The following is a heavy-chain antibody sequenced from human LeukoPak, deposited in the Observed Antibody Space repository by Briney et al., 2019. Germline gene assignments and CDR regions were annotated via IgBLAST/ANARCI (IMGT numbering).Heavy chain of an antibody. V-gene: IGHV1-2*02. D-gene: IGHD3-22*01. CDR3: AITGGYGYYY. CDR1: GYTFTSYD. Sequence: ASVKVSCKASGYTFTSYDINWVRQATGQGLEWMGWMNPNSGGTNYAQKFQGRVTMTRDTSISTAYMELSRLRSDDTAVYYCAITGGYGYYYWGQGTMVTVSS. CDR2: MNPNSGGT. J-gene: IGHJ3*01.